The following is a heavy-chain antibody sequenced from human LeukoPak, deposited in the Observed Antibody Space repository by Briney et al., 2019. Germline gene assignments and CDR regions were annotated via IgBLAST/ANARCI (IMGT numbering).Heavy chain of an antibody. CDR2: ISSSSNYI. Sequence: GGSLRLSCAVSGFTFSTYTMNWVRQAPGKGLEWVSSISSSSNYIYYADSVRGRFTISRDNAKNSLSLQMNSLRAEDTAVYYCARDNPALVSCQDYWGQGTLGTVS. CDR3: ARDNPALVSCQDY. J-gene: IGHJ4*02. V-gene: IGHV3-21*01. D-gene: IGHD2-2*01. CDR1: GFTFSTYT.